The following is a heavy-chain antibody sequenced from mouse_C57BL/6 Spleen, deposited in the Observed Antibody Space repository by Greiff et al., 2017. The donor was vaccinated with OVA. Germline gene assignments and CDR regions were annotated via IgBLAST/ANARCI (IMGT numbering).Heavy chain of an antibody. V-gene: IGHV1-42*01. CDR2: INPSTGGT. J-gene: IGHJ2*01. D-gene: IGHD1-1*01. CDR1: GYSFTGYY. Sequence: EVQRVESGPELVKPGASVKISCKASGYSFTGYYMNWVKQSPEKSLEWIGEINPSTGGTTYNEKFKAKATLTVDKSSSTAYMQLKSLTSEDSAVYYGAMTTVVATDCFDYWGQGTTLTVSS. CDR3: AMTTVVATDCFDY.